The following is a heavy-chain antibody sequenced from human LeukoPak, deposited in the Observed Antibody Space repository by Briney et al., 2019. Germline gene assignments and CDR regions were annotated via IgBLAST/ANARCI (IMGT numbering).Heavy chain of an antibody. J-gene: IGHJ4*02. CDR1: GYTFTGSY. V-gene: IGHV1-2*02. CDR2: INPNSGGT. Sequence: GASVKVSCKASGYTFTGSYMHWVRQAPGQGLEWMGWINPNSGGTNYAQKFQGRVTMTRDTSISTAYMELSRLRSDDTAVYYCARYDDSSGYSLDYWGQGTLVTVSS. D-gene: IGHD3-22*01. CDR3: ARYDDSSGYSLDY.